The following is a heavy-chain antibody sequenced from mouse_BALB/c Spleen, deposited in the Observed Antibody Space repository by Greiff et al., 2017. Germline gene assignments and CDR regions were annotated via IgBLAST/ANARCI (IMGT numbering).Heavy chain of an antibody. D-gene: IGHD2-14*01. CDR1: GFTFSSYA. V-gene: IGHV5-9-3*01. CDR2: ISSGGSYT. J-gene: IGHJ4*01. CDR3: ARYYRYDGYAMDY. Sequence: DVHLVESGGGLVKPGGSLKLSCAASGFTFSSYAMSWVRQTPEKRLEWVATISSGGSYTYYPDSVKGRFTISRDNAKNTLYLQMSSLRSEDTAMYYCARYYRYDGYAMDYWGQGTSVTVSS.